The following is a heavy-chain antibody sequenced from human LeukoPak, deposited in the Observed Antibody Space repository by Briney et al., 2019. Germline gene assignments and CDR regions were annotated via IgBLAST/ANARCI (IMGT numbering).Heavy chain of an antibody. Sequence: SVKVSCKASGYTFTRYGITWVRQAPGQGLEWMGGIIPIFGTANYAQKFQGRVTITADESTSTAYMELSSLRSEDTAVYYCARGTYYDFWSGYYDYYYYGMDVWGQGTTVTVSS. J-gene: IGHJ6*02. CDR3: ARGTYYDFWSGYYDYYYYGMDV. D-gene: IGHD3-3*01. V-gene: IGHV1-69*13. CDR1: GYTFTRYG. CDR2: IIPIFGTA.